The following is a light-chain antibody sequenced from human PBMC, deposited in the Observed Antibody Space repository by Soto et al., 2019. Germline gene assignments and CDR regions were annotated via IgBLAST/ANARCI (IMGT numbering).Light chain of an antibody. V-gene: IGKV3D-15*01. CDR3: QQYNNWPFS. J-gene: IGKJ5*01. CDR1: QGVTTY. CDR2: DTS. Sequence: EISMTQFPAILSALPGEGATLSCRAGQGVTTYFAWYQLKPGQAPRLLIYDTSTRATGIPARFSGCGSGTEFTPTISGLQSEDFALYFCQQYNNWPFSFGPGTRLEIK.